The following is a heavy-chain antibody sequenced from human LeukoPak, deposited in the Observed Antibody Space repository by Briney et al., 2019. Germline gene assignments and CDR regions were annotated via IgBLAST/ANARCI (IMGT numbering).Heavy chain of an antibody. J-gene: IGHJ3*02. Sequence: PSETLSLTCAVSGGSINSSNWWSWVRQPPGKGLEWIGEIYHSGSTNYNPSLKRRVTISVHKSKHQFSLKLSSVTAADTAVYCCVGGGYCSSASCMGAFDIWGQGTMVTVSS. V-gene: IGHV4-4*01. CDR3: VGGGYCSSASCMGAFDI. D-gene: IGHD2-2*01. CDR2: IYHSGST. CDR1: GGSINSSNW.